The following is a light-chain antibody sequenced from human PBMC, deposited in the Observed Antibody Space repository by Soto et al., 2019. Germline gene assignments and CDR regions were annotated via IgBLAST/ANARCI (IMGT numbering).Light chain of an antibody. V-gene: IGKV4-1*01. J-gene: IGKJ3*01. CDR1: QRIFYSSNNNNC. Sequence: IVMTQSPDSLAVPLGERATINCKSSQRIFYSSNNNNCLAWYQQKPGQPPKLLIYWASTRESGVPDRFSGSGSGTNFTLTISSLQAEDVAVYYCQHYHSIPFSFGPGTKVEIK. CDR2: WAS. CDR3: QHYHSIPFS.